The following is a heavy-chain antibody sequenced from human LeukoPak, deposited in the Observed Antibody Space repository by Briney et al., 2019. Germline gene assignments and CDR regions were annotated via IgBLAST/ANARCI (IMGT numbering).Heavy chain of an antibody. D-gene: IGHD1-1*01. Sequence: GGSLRLSCAASGFTFSSYAMNWVRQAPGRGLEWVSGFSGSGGTTYYADSVKGRFTISRDNSKNTLYLQMNSLRAEDTAVYYWRNGIRGTGPTGLGYNSSYRNFGGKGTRATVS. CDR1: GFTFSSYA. CDR2: FSGSGGTT. J-gene: IGHJ6*03. CDR3: RNGIRGTGPTGLGYNSSYRNF. V-gene: IGHV3-23*01.